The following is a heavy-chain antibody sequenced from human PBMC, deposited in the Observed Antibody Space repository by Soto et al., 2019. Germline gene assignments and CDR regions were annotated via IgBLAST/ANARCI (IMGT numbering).Heavy chain of an antibody. J-gene: IGHJ4*02. CDR3: AKRGSKYFDY. CDR1: GFTFTTYA. Sequence: EVQLLESGGGVVQSGGSLRLSCAASGFTFTTYAMSWVRQAPGKGLEWVSTIDDSGTKTYYADSVRGRVTISRDNSKSTLYLQLNSLRAEDTAVYYGAKRGSKYFDYWGQGTLVTVSS. V-gene: IGHV3-23*01. CDR2: IDDSGTKT.